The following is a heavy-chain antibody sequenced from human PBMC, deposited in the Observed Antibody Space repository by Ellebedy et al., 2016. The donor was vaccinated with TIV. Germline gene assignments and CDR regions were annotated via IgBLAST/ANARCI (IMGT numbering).Heavy chain of an antibody. CDR3: ARDSSFTGRYYYGSGKMLGSYFYGMDI. D-gene: IGHD3-10*01. Sequence: AASVKVSCKASGYTLTNYYIHWVRQAPGQGLEWMGVISPSAGTTIYAQKFQGRVTLTRDTSANTVYMDLSSLRSDDTAVYSCARDSSFTGRYYYGSGKMLGSYFYGMDIWGQGTTVIVSS. CDR1: GYTLTNYY. J-gene: IGHJ6*02. CDR2: ISPSAGTT. V-gene: IGHV1-46*01.